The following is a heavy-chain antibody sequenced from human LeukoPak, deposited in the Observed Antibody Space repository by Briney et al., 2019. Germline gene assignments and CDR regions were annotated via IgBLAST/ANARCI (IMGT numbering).Heavy chain of an antibody. CDR1: GFTFSTYA. J-gene: IGHJ4*02. CDR3: ARDLEITYCYGSGSLSFGY. V-gene: IGHV3-23*01. D-gene: IGHD3-10*01. CDR2: FSGSGSST. Sequence: GGSLRLSCAASGFTFSTYAMSWVRQAPGKGLEWVSVFSGSGSSTYYADSVKGRFTISRDNAKNSLYLQMNSLRAEDTAVYYCARDLEITYCYGSGSLSFGYWGQGTLVTVSS.